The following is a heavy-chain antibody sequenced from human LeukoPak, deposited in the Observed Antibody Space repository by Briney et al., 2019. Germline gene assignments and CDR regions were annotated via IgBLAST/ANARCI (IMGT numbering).Heavy chain of an antibody. V-gene: IGHV4-59*08. Sequence: SETLSLTCTVSGGSISSYYWSWIRQPPGKGLEWIGYIYFSGSTNYNPSLKSRVTISVDTSKNQFSLKLRSVTAADTAVYYCARHVGYGNNWFGPWGQGTLVTVSS. D-gene: IGHD5-18*01. CDR3: ARHVGYGNNWFGP. J-gene: IGHJ5*02. CDR2: IYFSGST. CDR1: GGSISSYY.